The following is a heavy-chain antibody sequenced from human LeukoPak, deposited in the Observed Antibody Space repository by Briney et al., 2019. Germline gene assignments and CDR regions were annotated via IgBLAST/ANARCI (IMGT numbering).Heavy chain of an antibody. V-gene: IGHV4-61*02. Sequence: SETLSLTCTVSGGSISSGSYYWSWIRQPAGKGLEWIGRIYTSGSTNYNPSLKSRVTISVDTSKNQFSLKLSSVTAADAAVYYCARDNSYGYWRELFDAFDIWGQRTMVTVSS. J-gene: IGHJ3*02. CDR2: IYTSGST. D-gene: IGHD5-18*01. CDR3: ARDNSYGYWRELFDAFDI. CDR1: GGSISSGSYY.